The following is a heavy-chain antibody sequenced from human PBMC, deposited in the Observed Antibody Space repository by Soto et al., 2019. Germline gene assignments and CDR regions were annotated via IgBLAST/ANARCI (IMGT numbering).Heavy chain of an antibody. CDR1: GYTFTSYA. CDR2: INAGNGNT. D-gene: IGHD2-15*01. J-gene: IGHJ4*02. Sequence: QVQLVQSGAEEKKPGASVKVSCNASGYTFTSYAMHWVRQAPGQRLEWMGWINAGNGNTKYSQKFQGRVTITRDTSARTAYMELSSLRSEDTAVYYCARGTVVTHFDYWGQGTLVTVSS. V-gene: IGHV1-3*05. CDR3: ARGTVVTHFDY.